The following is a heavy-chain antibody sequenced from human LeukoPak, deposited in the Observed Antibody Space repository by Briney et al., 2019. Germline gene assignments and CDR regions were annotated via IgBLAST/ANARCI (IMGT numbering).Heavy chain of an antibody. V-gene: IGHV3-30-3*01. D-gene: IGHD5-18*01. CDR1: GFTFSSYA. Sequence: PGGSLRLSCAASGFTFSSYAMHWVRQAPGKGLEWVAVISYDGSNKYYADSVKGRFTISRDNSKNTLYLQMNSLRAEDTAVYYCARGLFSSAMDDYWGQGTLVTVSS. J-gene: IGHJ4*02. CDR3: ARGLFSSAMDDY. CDR2: ISYDGSNK.